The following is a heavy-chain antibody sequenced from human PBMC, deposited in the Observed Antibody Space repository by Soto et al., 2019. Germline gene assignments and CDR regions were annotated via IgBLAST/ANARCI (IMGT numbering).Heavy chain of an antibody. CDR3: ARDRRGQQLALQRFDP. V-gene: IGHV1-69*06. CDR2: IIPIFGTA. CDR1: GGTFSSYA. Sequence: GASVKVSCKASGGTFSSYAISWVRQAPGQGLEWMGGIIPIFGTANYAQKFQGRVTITADKSTSTAYMKLSSLRSEDTAVYYCARDRRGQQLALQRFDPWGQGTLVTVSS. D-gene: IGHD6-13*01. J-gene: IGHJ5*02.